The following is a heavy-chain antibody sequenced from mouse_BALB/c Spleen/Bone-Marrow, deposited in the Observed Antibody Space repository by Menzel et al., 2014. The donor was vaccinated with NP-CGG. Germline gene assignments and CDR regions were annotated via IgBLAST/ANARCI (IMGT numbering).Heavy chain of an antibody. CDR2: IDPLNGET. J-gene: IGHJ3*01. CDR1: GYSFTSYY. CDR3: ARRVITTGPGFAY. D-gene: IGHD2-4*01. V-gene: IGHV1S135*01. Sequence: VQLQQSGPELMKPGASVKISCKASGYSFTSYYMHWVKQSHGKSLEWIGYIDPLNGETNYNQKFKGKASLTVDKSSSTAYMLLSSRTSEYSAVYYCARRVITTGPGFAYWGQGTLVTVSA.